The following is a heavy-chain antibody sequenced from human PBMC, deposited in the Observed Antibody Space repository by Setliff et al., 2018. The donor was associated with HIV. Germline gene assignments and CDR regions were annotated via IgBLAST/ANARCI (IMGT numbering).Heavy chain of an antibody. J-gene: IGHJ4*02. D-gene: IGHD2-8*02. Sequence: GASVKVSCKASGYTFTTYGISWVRQAPGQGPEWMGWINTETGNPMYAQGFRGRLVFSLDSSVSTAYLQINSLKTEDTAMYYCARVGSYWSTFDYWGQGALVTVSS. CDR3: ARVGSYWSTFDY. CDR2: INTETGNP. V-gene: IGHV7-4-1*02. CDR1: GYTFTTYG.